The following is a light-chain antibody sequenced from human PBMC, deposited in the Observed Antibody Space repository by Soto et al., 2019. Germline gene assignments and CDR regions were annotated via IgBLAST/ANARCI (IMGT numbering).Light chain of an antibody. CDR3: LQHKTYPRT. J-gene: IGKJ1*01. CDR2: AAS. V-gene: IGKV1-17*01. Sequence: DIQMTQSRSSLSASVGDRVTITFRAIQAIRNDLGWYQQKPAKAPKRLIYAASSLESGVPSRFSGSGSGTEFTLTISSLQPEDSATYYCLQHKTYPRTFGQGTKVDIK. CDR1: QAIRND.